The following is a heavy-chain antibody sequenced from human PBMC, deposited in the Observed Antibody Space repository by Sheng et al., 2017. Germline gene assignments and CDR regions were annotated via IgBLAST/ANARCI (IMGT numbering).Heavy chain of an antibody. V-gene: IGHV3-23*04. Sequence: EVQLVESGGGLVQPGGSLRLSCAASGFIFSSYAMSWVRQAPGKGLEWVSGISGSGGSTYYADSVKGRFTISRDNSKNTLYVQMNSLRADDTAVYYCAKDLGDQYSGSYYFDYWGQGTLVTVSS. CDR3: AKDLGDQYSGSYYFDY. CDR1: GFIFSSYA. CDR2: ISGSGGST. J-gene: IGHJ4*02. D-gene: IGHD1-26*01.